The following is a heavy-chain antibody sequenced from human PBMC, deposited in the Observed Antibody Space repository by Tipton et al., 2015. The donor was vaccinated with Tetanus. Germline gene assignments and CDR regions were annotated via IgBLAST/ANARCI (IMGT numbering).Heavy chain of an antibody. D-gene: IGHD5-18*01. CDR1: GGSFSGYY. CDR2: INHSGST. CDR3: AREKPTAMVFGY. Sequence: TLSLTCAVYGGSFSGYYWSWIRQPQGKGLEWIGEINHSGSTNYNPSLKSRVTISVDTSKNQFSLKLSSVTAADTAVYYCAREKPTAMVFGYWGQGTLVTVSS. J-gene: IGHJ4*02. V-gene: IGHV4-34*01.